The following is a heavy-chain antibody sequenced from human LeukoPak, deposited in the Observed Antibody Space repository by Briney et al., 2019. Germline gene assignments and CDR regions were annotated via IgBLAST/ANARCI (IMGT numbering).Heavy chain of an antibody. V-gene: IGHV4-39*07. CDR2: IYYSVST. CDR3: ARGLELPGYSGYGVDY. CDR1: GGSISSSSYY. J-gene: IGHJ4*02. D-gene: IGHD5-12*01. Sequence: PSETLSLTCTVSGGSISSSSYYWGWIRQPPGTGLEWIGSIYYSVSTYYNPSLKSRVTISVDTSKNQFSLKLSSVTAADTAVYYCARGLELPGYSGYGVDYWGQGTLVTVSS.